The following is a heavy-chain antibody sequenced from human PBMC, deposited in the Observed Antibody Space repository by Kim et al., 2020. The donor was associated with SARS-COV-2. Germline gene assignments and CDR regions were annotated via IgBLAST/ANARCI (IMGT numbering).Heavy chain of an antibody. Sequence: PSLKSRVPISVDTSKNQVSLKLSSVPAADTAVYDCARDSYDSSGYYPFDYWGQGTLVTVSS. D-gene: IGHD3-22*01. J-gene: IGHJ4*02. V-gene: IGHV4-34*01. CDR3: ARDSYDSSGYYPFDY.